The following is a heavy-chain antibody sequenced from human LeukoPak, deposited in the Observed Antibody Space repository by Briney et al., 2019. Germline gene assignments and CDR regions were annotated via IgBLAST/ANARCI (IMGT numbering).Heavy chain of an antibody. J-gene: IGHJ4*02. Sequence: SGTLSLTCTVSGDSINSLDLWGWIRQPPGKGLEWIGSIYYSGSTYYNPSLKSRVTISVDTSKNQFSLKLSSVTAADTAVYYCARQEPGGNSPDYWGQGTLVTVSS. D-gene: IGHD4-23*01. V-gene: IGHV4-39*01. CDR2: IYYSGST. CDR3: ARQEPGGNSPDY. CDR1: GDSINSLDL.